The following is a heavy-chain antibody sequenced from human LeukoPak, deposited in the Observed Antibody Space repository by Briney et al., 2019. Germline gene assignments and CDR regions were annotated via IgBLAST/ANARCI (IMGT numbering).Heavy chain of an antibody. V-gene: IGHV3-21*01. CDR2: ISSSSSYI. CDR3: ARDQGNYYGSGSYYNFDY. Sequence: PGGSLRLSCAASGFTFSSYSMNWVRQAPGKGLEWVSSISSSSSYIYYADSVKGRFTISRDNAKNSLYLQMNSLRAEDTAVYYCARDQGNYYGSGSYYNFDYWGQGTLVTVSS. CDR1: GFTFSSYS. D-gene: IGHD3-10*01. J-gene: IGHJ4*02.